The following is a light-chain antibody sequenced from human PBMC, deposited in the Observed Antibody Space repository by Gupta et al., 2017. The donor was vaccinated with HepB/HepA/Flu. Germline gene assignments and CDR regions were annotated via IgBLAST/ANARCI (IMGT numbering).Light chain of an antibody. V-gene: IGLV3-19*01. CDR2: GKD. CDR3: NSRDSHGLVVI. J-gene: IGLJ2*01. CDR1: SLRTYF. Sequence: SSELTQAPAVSVALGPTVKITCQGDSLRTYFVNWYQLKPRQAHLLIIFGKDNRPSGIPDRFSGSSSGSTAPLTVTGAQAEDEAVYCCNSRDSHGLVVIFGGGTKLTVL.